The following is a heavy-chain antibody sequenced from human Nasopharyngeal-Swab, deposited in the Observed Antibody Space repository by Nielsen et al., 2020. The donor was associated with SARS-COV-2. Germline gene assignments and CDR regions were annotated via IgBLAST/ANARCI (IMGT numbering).Heavy chain of an antibody. CDR2: IDTDGSTT. CDR1: GFTVSSNY. CDR3: ARDVAGADSA. V-gene: IGHV3-74*01. J-gene: IGHJ5*02. D-gene: IGHD2-21*01. Sequence: GGSLRLSCAASGFTVSSNYMSWVRQVPGKGLMWVSRIDTDGSTTDHADSVKGRFTISRDNAKNTLYLQMNNLRAEDTALYYCARDVAGADSAWGQGTLVTVSS.